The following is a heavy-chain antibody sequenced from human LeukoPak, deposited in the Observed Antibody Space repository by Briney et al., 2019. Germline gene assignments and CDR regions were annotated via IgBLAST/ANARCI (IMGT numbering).Heavy chain of an antibody. V-gene: IGHV1-8*01. CDR3: ARGRGSGHKENWFDP. Sequence: ASVKVSCKASGYTFTTYDINWVRPASRQGLECMGWMNPNSGNTGYTQKFQGRVTMTRNTSISTAYMELSSLRSEDTAVYYCARGRGSGHKENWFDPWGQGTLVTVSS. CDR2: MNPNSGNT. D-gene: IGHD6-19*01. J-gene: IGHJ5*02. CDR1: GYTFTTYD.